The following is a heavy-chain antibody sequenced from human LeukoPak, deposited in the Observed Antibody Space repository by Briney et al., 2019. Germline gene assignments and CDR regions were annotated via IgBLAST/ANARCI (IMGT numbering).Heavy chain of an antibody. V-gene: IGHV1-3*01. D-gene: IGHD3-10*01. CDR2: INAGNGNT. CDR1: GYTFTSYA. J-gene: IGHJ2*01. CDR3: ARAVNPPQLLWFGELSHGYFDL. Sequence: GASVKVSCKASGYTFTSYAMHWVRQAPGQRLEWMGWINAGNGNTKYSQKFQGRVTMTRNTSISTAYMELSSLRSEDTAVYYCARAVNPPQLLWFGELSHGYFDLWGRGTLVTVSS.